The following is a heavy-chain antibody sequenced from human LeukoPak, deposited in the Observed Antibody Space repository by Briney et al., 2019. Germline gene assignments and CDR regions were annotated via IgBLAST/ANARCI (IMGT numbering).Heavy chain of an antibody. J-gene: IGHJ4*02. CDR2: IYYSGST. D-gene: IGHD1-1*01. Sequence: SETLSLTCTVSGGSISSYYWSWIRQPPGKGLEWTGYIYYSGSTNYNPSLKSRVTISLDTSKNRFSLKLSSVTAADTAVYYCARDSGPGVLFYWGQGTLVTVSS. CDR3: ARDSGPGVLFY. V-gene: IGHV4-59*01. CDR1: GGSISSYY.